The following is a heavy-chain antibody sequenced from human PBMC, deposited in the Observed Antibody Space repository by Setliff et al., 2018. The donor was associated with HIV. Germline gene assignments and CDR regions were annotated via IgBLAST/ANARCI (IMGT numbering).Heavy chain of an antibody. Sequence: LRLSCVASGFTFRTFAMHWIRQAPGKGLEWVSLLWRDEVGEYYADSVKGRFSISRDRSRNTVSLQMISLRVEDTAMYYCGNKGGQVWGPGTLVTVSS. CDR3: GNKGGQV. D-gene: IGHD3-16*01. CDR1: GFTFRTFA. V-gene: IGHV3-33*08. J-gene: IGHJ1*01. CDR2: LWRDEVGE.